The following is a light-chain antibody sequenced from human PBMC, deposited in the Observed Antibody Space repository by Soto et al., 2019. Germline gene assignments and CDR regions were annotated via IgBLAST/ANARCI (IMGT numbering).Light chain of an antibody. CDR1: QSVSSN. CDR3: QHYNNWPLT. CDR2: GAS. V-gene: IGKV3-15*01. J-gene: IGKJ1*01. Sequence: EIVMTQSPATLSVSPGERATLSCRASQSVSSNLAWYQQKPGQAPRLLIYGASTRATGIPARFSGSGSGTEFTLTISSLHSEEFAVYYCQHYNNWPLTFGQGTKVEIK.